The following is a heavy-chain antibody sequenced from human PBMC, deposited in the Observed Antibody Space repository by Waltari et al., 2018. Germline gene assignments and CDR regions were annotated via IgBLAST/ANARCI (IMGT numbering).Heavy chain of an antibody. CDR2: IYYSGST. V-gene: IGHV4-59*01. D-gene: IGHD4-17*01. J-gene: IGHJ3*02. Sequence: QVQLQESGPGLVKPSETLSLTCTVSGGSISSYYWSWIRQPPGKGLEWIWYIYYSGSTNYNPSLKSRVTISVDTSKNQFSLKLSSVTAADTAVYYCARDSYGDYGEAFDIWGQGTMVTVSS. CDR3: ARDSYGDYGEAFDI. CDR1: GGSISSYY.